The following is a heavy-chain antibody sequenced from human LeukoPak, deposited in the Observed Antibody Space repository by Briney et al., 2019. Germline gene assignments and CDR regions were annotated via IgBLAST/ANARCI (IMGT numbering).Heavy chain of an antibody. D-gene: IGHD6-19*01. J-gene: IGHJ3*02. Sequence: GGSLRLSCAASGFTFDSYDMTWVRQAPGKGLEWVSSVSGGGEATYYAESVKGRFTISRDNSNDTLYLQMSSLRADDTAVYYCAKKWLGGYFDIWGQWTKVTVSS. CDR2: VSGGGEAT. V-gene: IGHV3-23*01. CDR3: AKKWLGGYFDI. CDR1: GFTFDSYD.